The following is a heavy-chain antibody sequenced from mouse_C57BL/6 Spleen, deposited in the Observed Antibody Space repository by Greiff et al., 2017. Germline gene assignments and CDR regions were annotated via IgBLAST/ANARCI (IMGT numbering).Heavy chain of an antibody. D-gene: IGHD3-3*01. CDR1: GFSLTSYG. CDR2: IWRGGST. V-gene: IGHV2-2*01. J-gene: IGHJ1*03. Sequence: QVQLQQSGPGLVQPSPSLSITCTVSGFSLTSYGVHWVRQSPGKGLEWLGVIWRGGSTDYNAAFISRLSISKDNSKSQVFLKMNSLQADDTAIYYCARKAGSHWYFDVWGTGTTVTVSS. CDR3: ARKAGSHWYFDV.